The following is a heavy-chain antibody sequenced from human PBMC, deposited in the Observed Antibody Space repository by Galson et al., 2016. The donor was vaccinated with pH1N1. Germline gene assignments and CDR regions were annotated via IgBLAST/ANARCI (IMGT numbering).Heavy chain of an antibody. Sequence: CAISGDSVSSNSAAWNWIRQSPSRGLEWLGRTYYRSKWYNDYAVSVKSRITINPDTSKNQFSLQLNSVTPEETAVSYCERDGIAAAGIRRGHYYFDYWGQGTLVTVSS. CDR3: ERDGIAAAGIRRGHYYFDY. CDR1: GDSVSSNSAA. D-gene: IGHD6-13*01. J-gene: IGHJ4*02. V-gene: IGHV6-1*01. CDR2: TYYRSKWYN.